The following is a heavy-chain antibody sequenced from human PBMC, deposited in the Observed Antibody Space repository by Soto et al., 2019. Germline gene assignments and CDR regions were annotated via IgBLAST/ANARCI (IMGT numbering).Heavy chain of an antibody. J-gene: IGHJ4*02. Sequence: EVQLVESGGGLVKPGGSLRLSCAVSGLIFSNYDMNWVRQAPGKGLEWVSSIFSSGSHLHYADSVKGRFTVSRDNAKNSVYLQINSLRAEATAVYYCAAYCSSSSCYGRDYWGQGTLVTVSS. CDR3: AAYCSSSSCYGRDY. V-gene: IGHV3-21*06. CDR1: GLIFSNYD. CDR2: IFSSGSHL. D-gene: IGHD2-2*01.